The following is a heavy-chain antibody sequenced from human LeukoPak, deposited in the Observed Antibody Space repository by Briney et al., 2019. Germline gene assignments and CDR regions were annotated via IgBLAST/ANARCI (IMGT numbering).Heavy chain of an antibody. CDR3: ASSGIFGVVTPMDV. CDR1: GGSISSGGYS. J-gene: IGHJ6*03. V-gene: IGHV4-30-2*01. Sequence: PSQTLSLTCAVSGGSISSGGYSWRWIRQPPGKGLEWIGYIYHSGSTYYNPSLKSRVTISVDRSKNQFSLKLSSVTAADTAVYYCASSGIFGVVTPMDVWGKGTTVTVSS. CDR2: IYHSGST. D-gene: IGHD3-3*01.